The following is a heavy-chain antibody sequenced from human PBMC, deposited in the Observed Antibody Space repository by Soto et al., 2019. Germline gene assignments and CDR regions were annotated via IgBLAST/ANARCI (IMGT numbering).Heavy chain of an antibody. Sequence: EVQLVESGGGLVQPGGSLRLSCAASGFTFSSYSMNWVRQAPGKGLEWISYITSRSTTISYADSVKGRFTISRDNAKNSLYLQMNSLRADDTAVYYCARDYIYAFDIWGQGTMVTVAS. CDR3: ARDYIYAFDI. V-gene: IGHV3-48*01. J-gene: IGHJ3*02. CDR2: ITSRSTTI. D-gene: IGHD3-10*01. CDR1: GFTFSSYS.